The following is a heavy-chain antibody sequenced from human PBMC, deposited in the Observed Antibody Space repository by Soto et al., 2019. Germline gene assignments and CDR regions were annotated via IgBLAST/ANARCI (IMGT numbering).Heavy chain of an antibody. J-gene: IGHJ3*02. V-gene: IGHV4-30-4*01. CDR3: ARRHYYDSSGYADALDI. Sequence: QVHLQESDPGLVEPSQTLSLTCTVSGDSISSGDYYWSWIRQSPDKGLEWIGYTYHSGRTYYKPSLKSRVTISADTSKNQFSLKLSSVTAADTAVYYCARRHYYDSSGYADALDIWGQGTSVTVSS. D-gene: IGHD3-22*01. CDR1: GDSISSGDYY. CDR2: TYHSGRT.